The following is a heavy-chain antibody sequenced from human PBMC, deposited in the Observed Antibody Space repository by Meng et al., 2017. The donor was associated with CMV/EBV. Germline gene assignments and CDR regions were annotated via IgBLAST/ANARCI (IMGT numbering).Heavy chain of an antibody. D-gene: IGHD6-19*01. CDR3: AYSGIAVAGPNDY. CDR2: ISSSSSYI. CDR1: GFTFSSYS. Sequence: GESLKISCAASGFTFSSYSMNWVRQAPGKGLEWVSSISSSSSYIYYADSVKGRFTISRDNAKNSLYLQMSSLRAEDTAVYYCAYSGIAVAGPNDYWGQGTLVTVSS. V-gene: IGHV3-21*01. J-gene: IGHJ4*02.